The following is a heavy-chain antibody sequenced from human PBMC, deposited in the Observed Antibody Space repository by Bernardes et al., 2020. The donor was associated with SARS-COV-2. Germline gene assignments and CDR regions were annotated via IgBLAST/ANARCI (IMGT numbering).Heavy chain of an antibody. D-gene: IGHD3-16*02. V-gene: IGHV4-59*02. CDR1: GDSVSSNF. J-gene: IGHJ2*01. Sequence: SETLSLTCTVSGDSVSSNFWSWIRQSPGKGLEWIGYSSYSGSTNYNPSLKSRVTISVDTSSNQFSLRLNSVTAADTAVYFCARNRWHFGLWGRGTLVTVSS. CDR3: ARNRWHFGL. CDR2: SSYSGST.